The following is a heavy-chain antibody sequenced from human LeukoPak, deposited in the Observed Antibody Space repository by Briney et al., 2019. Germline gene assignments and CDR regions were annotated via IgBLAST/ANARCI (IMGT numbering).Heavy chain of an antibody. CDR2: INSDGSST. Sequence: PGGSLRLSCAASGFTFSSYWMPWVRHAPGKGLVWVSRINSDGSSTSYADSVKGRFTISRDNAKNTLYLQMNSLRAEDTAVYYCAREGYYGSGSSIDAFDIWGQGTMVTVSS. J-gene: IGHJ3*02. CDR1: GFTFSSYW. V-gene: IGHV3-74*01. D-gene: IGHD3-10*01. CDR3: AREGYYGSGSSIDAFDI.